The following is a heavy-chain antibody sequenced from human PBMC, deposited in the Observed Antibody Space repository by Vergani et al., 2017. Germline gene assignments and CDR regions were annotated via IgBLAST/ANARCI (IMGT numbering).Heavy chain of an antibody. V-gene: IGHV4-59*08. Sequence: QVQLQESGPGLVKPSETLSLTCTVSGGSISSYYWSWIRQPPGKGLEWIGYIYYSGSTNYNPSLKSRVTISVDTSKNQFSLKLSSVTAADTAVYYCASRARGGSWYYWGQGTLVTVSS. CDR2: IYYSGST. J-gene: IGHJ4*02. D-gene: IGHD6-25*01. CDR3: ASRARGGSWYY. CDR1: GGSISSYY.